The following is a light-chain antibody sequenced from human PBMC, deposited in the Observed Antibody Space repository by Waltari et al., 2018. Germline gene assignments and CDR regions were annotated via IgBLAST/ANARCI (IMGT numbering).Light chain of an antibody. CDR1: RSDVGRDDS. CDR3: SSQSSDTVVI. V-gene: IGLV2-14*03. Sequence: QSALTQPASVSGSPGQSITISCTGSRSDVGRDDSVSWYQDHPAQAPKVIIYDVNNRPSGVSDRFSGSKSGNTASLTISGLQAEDEANYYCSSQSSDTVVIFGGGTKLTVL. J-gene: IGLJ2*01. CDR2: DVN.